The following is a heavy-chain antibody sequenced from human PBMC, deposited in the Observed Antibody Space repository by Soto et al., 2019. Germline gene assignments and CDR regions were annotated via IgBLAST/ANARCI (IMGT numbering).Heavy chain of an antibody. CDR3: AKDRGSIAAQRYYYYGMDV. D-gene: IGHD6-6*01. CDR1: GFTFSSYG. J-gene: IGHJ6*02. Sequence: GGSLRLSCAASGFTFSSYGMHWVRQAPGKGLEWVAVISYDGSNKYYADSVKGRFTISRDNSKNTLYLQMNSLRAEDTAVYYCAKDRGSIAAQRYYYYGMDVWGQGTTVTVSS. V-gene: IGHV3-30*18. CDR2: ISYDGSNK.